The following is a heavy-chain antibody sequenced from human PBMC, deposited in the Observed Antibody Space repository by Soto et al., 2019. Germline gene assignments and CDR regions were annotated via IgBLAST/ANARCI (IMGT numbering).Heavy chain of an antibody. CDR3: AMAPRYGMDV. CDR2: INSDGSSA. CDR1: GFTFSSYW. J-gene: IGHJ6*02. Sequence: PGGSLRLSCAASGFTFSSYWMHWVRQAPGNGLVWLSRINSDGSSATYADSVKGRFTISRDKAKSTLYLQMNSLRAEDTAMYYCAMAPRYGMDVWGQGITVTVSS. V-gene: IGHV3-74*01.